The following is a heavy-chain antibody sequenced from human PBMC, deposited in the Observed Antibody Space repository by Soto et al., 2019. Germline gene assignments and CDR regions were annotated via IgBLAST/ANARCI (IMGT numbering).Heavy chain of an antibody. J-gene: IGHJ4*02. CDR1: GFTFDDYA. D-gene: IGHD3-3*01. CDR2: ISWNSGSI. Sequence: GGSLRLSCAASGFTFDDYAMHWVRQAPGKGLEWVSGISWNSGSIGYADSVKGRFTISRDNAKNSLYLQMNSLRAEDTALYYCATPTEEWLPPGFDYWGQVPLVTVSP. V-gene: IGHV3-9*01. CDR3: ATPTEEWLPPGFDY.